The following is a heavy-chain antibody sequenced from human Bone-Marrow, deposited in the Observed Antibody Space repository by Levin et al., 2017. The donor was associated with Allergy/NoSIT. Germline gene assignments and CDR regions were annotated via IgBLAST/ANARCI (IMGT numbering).Heavy chain of an antibody. CDR2: ISYDGSNK. CDR3: AKCRRITIFGVVILDDAFDI. J-gene: IGHJ3*02. V-gene: IGHV3-30*18. D-gene: IGHD3-3*01. Sequence: GGSLRLSCAASGFTFSSYGMHWVRQAPGKGLEWVAVISYDGSNKYYADSVKGRFTISRDNSKNTLYLQMDSLRAEDTAVYSCAKCRRITIFGVVILDDAFDIWGQGTMVTVSS. CDR1: GFTFSSYG.